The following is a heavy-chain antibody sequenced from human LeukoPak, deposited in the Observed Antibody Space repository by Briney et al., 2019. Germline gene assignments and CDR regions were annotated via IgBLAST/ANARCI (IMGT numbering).Heavy chain of an antibody. CDR2: ISAYNGNT. D-gene: IGHD2-2*03. CDR1: GYTFTSYG. V-gene: IGHV1-18*01. CDR3: ARVAAVLDIVVVPAAMDQNWFDP. J-gene: IGHJ5*02. Sequence: ASVKVSCKASGYTFTSYGISWVRQAPGRGLEWMGWISAYNGNTNYAQKLQGRVTMTTDTSTSTAYMELRSLRSDDTAVYYCARVAAVLDIVVVPAAMDQNWFDPWGQGTLVTVSS.